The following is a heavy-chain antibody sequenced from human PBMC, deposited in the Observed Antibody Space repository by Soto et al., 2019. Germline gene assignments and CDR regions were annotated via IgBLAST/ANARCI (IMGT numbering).Heavy chain of an antibody. CDR2: ISAYNGNT. Sequence: VASVKVSCKASGYTFTSYGISWVRQAPGQGLEWMGWISAYNGNTNYAQKLQGRVTMTTDTSTSTAYMELRSLRSDDTAVYYCARGRSVYLHDWFDPWGQGTLVTVSS. CDR1: GYTFTSYG. CDR3: ARGRSVYLHDWFDP. V-gene: IGHV1-18*01. J-gene: IGHJ5*02.